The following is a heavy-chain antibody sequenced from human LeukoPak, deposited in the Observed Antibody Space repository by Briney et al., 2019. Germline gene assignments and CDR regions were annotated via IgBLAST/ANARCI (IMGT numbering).Heavy chain of an antibody. CDR2: IYYRGST. Sequence: PSETLSLTCTVSGGSISSYYWSWIRQPPGKGLEWIGYIYYRGSTNYNPSLKSRVTISVDTSKNQFSLKLSSVTAADTAVYYCARVGFLEWLAIDYWGQGTLVTVSS. J-gene: IGHJ4*02. CDR1: GGSISSYY. V-gene: IGHV4-59*01. CDR3: ARVGFLEWLAIDY. D-gene: IGHD3-3*01.